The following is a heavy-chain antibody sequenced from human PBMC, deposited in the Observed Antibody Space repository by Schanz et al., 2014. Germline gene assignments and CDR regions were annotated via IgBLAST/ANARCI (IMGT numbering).Heavy chain of an antibody. CDR3: ARRDNYLSAFDI. D-gene: IGHD4-4*01. V-gene: IGHV4-39*01. CDR1: GASISGSSDY. J-gene: IGHJ3*02. Sequence: QLQLQESGPGLVKPSETLSLTCTVSGASISGSSDYWGWTRQSPGKGLEWIGNIYYTGTTYYNPSPKTRVSISVDTSKTQVSLKLPSLTAADTAVFYCARRDNYLSAFDIWGQGTMVTVSS. CDR2: IYYTGTT.